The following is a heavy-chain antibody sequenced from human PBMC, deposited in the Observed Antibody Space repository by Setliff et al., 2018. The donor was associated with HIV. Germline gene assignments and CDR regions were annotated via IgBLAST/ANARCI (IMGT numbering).Heavy chain of an antibody. CDR2: IFDSENN. CDR3: ARQITSVTPEMLVVNDAFEG. Sequence: SETLSLTCSVSGDSITHYYWNWIRQPPGKGLEWIGNIFDSENNNYNPSLKSRVSMSVDTSKNQFSLRLTSVTAADTAVYYCARQITSVTPEMLVVNDAFEGWGQGKMVTV. V-gene: IGHV4-59*01. CDR1: GDSITHYY. J-gene: IGHJ3*01. D-gene: IGHD4-17*01.